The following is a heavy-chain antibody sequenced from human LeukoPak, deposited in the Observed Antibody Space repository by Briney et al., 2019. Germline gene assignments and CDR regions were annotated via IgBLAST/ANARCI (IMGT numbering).Heavy chain of an antibody. V-gene: IGHV3-30*18. Sequence: PGGSLRLSCAASGFTFSIFGIHWVRQAPGKGLEWVAVISPDGNREYYTESVKGRFTVSRDNSNNMIYLQINSLRGEDSAVYYCAKINNVDDFWGQGTLVTVSS. D-gene: IGHD1/OR15-1a*01. CDR3: AKINNVDDF. CDR2: ISPDGNRE. CDR1: GFTFSIFG. J-gene: IGHJ4*02.